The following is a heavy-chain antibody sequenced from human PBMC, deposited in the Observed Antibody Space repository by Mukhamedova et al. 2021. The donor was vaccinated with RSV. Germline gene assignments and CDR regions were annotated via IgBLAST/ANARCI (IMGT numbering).Heavy chain of an antibody. D-gene: IGHD3-10*01. V-gene: IGHV4-59*08. CDR2: GST. J-gene: IGHJ4*02. CDR3: ARRDLNYYGSGSRGYFDY. Sequence: GSTKYNPSLESRVTISVDTSKNQFSLKLTSVTAADTAVYYCARRDLNYYGSGSRGYFDYWGQGTLVTVSS.